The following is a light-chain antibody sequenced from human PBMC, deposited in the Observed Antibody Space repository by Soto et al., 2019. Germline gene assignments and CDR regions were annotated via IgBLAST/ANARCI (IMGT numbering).Light chain of an antibody. CDR3: AAWDDSLNVVV. V-gene: IGLV1-36*01. Sequence: QLVLTQPPSVSEAPRQRVTISCSGSSSNIGNNAVNWYQQLPGKAPKLLIYYDDLLPSGVSDRFSGSKSGTSASLAISGLQSEDEADYYCAAWDDSLNVVVFGGETKLTVL. J-gene: IGLJ2*01. CDR2: YDD. CDR1: SSNIGNNA.